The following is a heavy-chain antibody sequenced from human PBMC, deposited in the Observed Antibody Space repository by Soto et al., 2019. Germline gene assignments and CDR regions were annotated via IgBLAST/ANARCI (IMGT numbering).Heavy chain of an antibody. CDR1: GFTFSSYA. Sequence: EVQLLESGGGLVQPGGSLRLSCAASGFTFSSYAMSWVRQAPGKGLEWVSAISGSGGSTYYADSVKGRFTISRDNYKNTRYMQMNSLRAEDTAVYYCAKGWGSYPNLFDYWGQGTLVTVSS. CDR3: AKGWGSYPNLFDY. D-gene: IGHD3-16*01. J-gene: IGHJ4*02. V-gene: IGHV3-23*01. CDR2: ISGSGGST.